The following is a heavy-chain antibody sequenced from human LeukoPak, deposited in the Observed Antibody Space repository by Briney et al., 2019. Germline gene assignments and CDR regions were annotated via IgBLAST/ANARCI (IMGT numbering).Heavy chain of an antibody. CDR2: MNPNSGNT. J-gene: IGHJ6*02. Sequence: ASVKVSCKASGYTFTSYDINWVRQATGQGLEWMGWMNPNSGNTGYAQKFQGRVTMTRSTSISTAYMELSSLRSEDTAVYYCARGWWLVHYYYGMDVWGQGTTVTVSS. D-gene: IGHD6-19*01. CDR3: ARGWWLVHYYYGMDV. V-gene: IGHV1-8*01. CDR1: GYTFTSYD.